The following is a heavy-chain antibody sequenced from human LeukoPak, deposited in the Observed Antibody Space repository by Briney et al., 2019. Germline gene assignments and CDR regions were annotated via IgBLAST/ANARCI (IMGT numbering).Heavy chain of an antibody. J-gene: IGHJ6*02. CDR1: GYTFTSYD. V-gene: IGHV7-4-1*02. Sequence: ASVKVSCKASGYTFTSYDINWVRQATGQGLEWMGWINTNTGNPTYAQGFTGRFVFSLDTSVSTAYLQISSLKAEDTAVYYCAREGQAANYYGMDVWGQGTTVTVSS. CDR3: AREGQAANYYGMDV. CDR2: INTNTGNP.